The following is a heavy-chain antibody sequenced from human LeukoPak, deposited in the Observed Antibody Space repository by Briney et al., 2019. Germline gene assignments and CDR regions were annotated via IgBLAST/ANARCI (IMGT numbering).Heavy chain of an antibody. V-gene: IGHV3-11*01. Sequence: PGGSLRLSCAASEFTFSDYYMSWIRQAPGKGLEWVSYISSSDNTIYYADSVKGRFTISRDNAKNSLYLQMNSLRAEDTAVYYCARDQGRYRRTPDYWGQGTLVTVSS. CDR1: EFTFSDYY. CDR3: ARDQGRYRRTPDY. CDR2: ISSSDNTI. D-gene: IGHD1-26*01. J-gene: IGHJ4*02.